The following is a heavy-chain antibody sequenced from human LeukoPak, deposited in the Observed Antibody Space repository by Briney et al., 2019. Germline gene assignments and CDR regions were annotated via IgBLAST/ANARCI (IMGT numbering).Heavy chain of an antibody. J-gene: IGHJ4*02. CDR1: GFTFINAW. CDR3: TIDGGGVEGATYDN. D-gene: IGHD1-26*01. V-gene: IGHV3-15*01. Sequence: GGSLRLSCAASGFTFINAWMAWVRQAPGQGLEWGGRIKIKAHGGTIEHAAPVKGRFTISRDDSKNTLYLQMNRLKTVGPAVYYCTIDGGGVEGATYDNWGEGTLVSVSS. CDR2: IKIKAHGGTI.